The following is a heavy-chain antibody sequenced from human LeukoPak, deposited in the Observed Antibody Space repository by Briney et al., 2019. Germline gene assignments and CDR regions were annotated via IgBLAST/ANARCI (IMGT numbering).Heavy chain of an antibody. CDR1: GGTFSSYA. J-gene: IGHJ4*02. D-gene: IGHD1-14*01. CDR2: IIPIFGTA. Sequence: SVKASCKASGGTFSSYAISWVRQAPGQGLEWMGGIIPIFGTANYAQKFQGRVTITTDESTSTAYMELSSLRSEDTAVYYCARGYNNRWFFDYWGQGTLVTVSS. V-gene: IGHV1-69*05. CDR3: ARGYNNRWFFDY.